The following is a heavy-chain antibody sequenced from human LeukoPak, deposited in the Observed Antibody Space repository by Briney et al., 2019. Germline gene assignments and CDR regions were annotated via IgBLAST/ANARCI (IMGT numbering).Heavy chain of an antibody. Sequence: ASVKVSCKASGYTFTSYGISWVRQAPGQGLEWMGWISAYNGNTNYAQKLQGRVTMTTDTSTCTAYMELRSLRSDDTAVYYCARERAWELPYYFDYWGQGTLVTVSS. V-gene: IGHV1-18*01. CDR2: ISAYNGNT. CDR1: GYTFTSYG. D-gene: IGHD1-26*01. CDR3: ARERAWELPYYFDY. J-gene: IGHJ4*02.